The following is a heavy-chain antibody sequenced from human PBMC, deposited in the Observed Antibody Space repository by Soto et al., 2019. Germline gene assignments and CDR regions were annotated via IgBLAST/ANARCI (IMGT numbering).Heavy chain of an antibody. Sequence: QINLKESAPPVVKPTQTLTLTCTFSGFSLSSSGAAVGWIRQPPGRALEWVALIYWADDKRYNRYNPSLDGRISVTKDTSKNQVALTLTNVDPADTATYCCAHRATMTMFRIVIDNGVWFDPWGQGTRVIVSS. CDR1: GFSLSSSGAA. CDR2: IYWADDK. CDR3: AHRATMTMFRIVIDNGVWFDP. D-gene: IGHD3-10*01. J-gene: IGHJ5*02. V-gene: IGHV2-5*02.